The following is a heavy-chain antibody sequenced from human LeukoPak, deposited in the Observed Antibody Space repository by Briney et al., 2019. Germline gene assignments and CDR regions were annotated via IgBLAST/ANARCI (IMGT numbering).Heavy chain of an antibody. CDR2: IYSGGST. CDR3: ARESSVIGYYYDSSGYFDY. Sequence: GGSLRLSCAASGFTVSSNYMSWVRQAPGKGLEWVSVIYSGGSTYYADSVKGRFTISRDNSKNTLYLQMNSLRAEDTAVYYCARESSVIGYYYDSSGYFDYWGQGTLVTVSS. J-gene: IGHJ4*02. CDR1: GFTVSSNY. V-gene: IGHV3-53*01. D-gene: IGHD3-22*01.